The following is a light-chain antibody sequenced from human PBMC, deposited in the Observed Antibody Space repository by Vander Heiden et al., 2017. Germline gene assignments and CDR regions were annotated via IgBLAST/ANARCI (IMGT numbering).Light chain of an antibody. J-gene: IGLJ3*02. Sequence: QSALTQPRSVSGSTGQSVTISCTGTSSDVGGYNYVSWYPQHPGNAPKLMIYDVSKRPSGVPDLFSGSKSGNTASLTISGLQAEDEADYYCCSYAGSYTLVFGGGTKLTVL. V-gene: IGLV2-11*01. CDR3: CSYAGSYTLV. CDR1: SSDVGGYNY. CDR2: DVS.